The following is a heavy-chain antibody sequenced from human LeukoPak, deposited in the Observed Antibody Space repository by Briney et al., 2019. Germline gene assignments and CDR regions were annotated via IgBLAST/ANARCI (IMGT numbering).Heavy chain of an antibody. CDR1: GDSISSGDYY. J-gene: IGHJ4*02. CDR3: ASPARGYTYGYRFDY. Sequence: PSETLSLTCTVSGDSISSGDYYWSWIRQPPGKGLEWIGSIYYSGSTYYNSSLKSRITISVDTSKNQFSLKLSSVIAADTAVYYCASPARGYTYGYRFDYWGQGTLVTVSS. V-gene: IGHV4-39*01. D-gene: IGHD5-18*01. CDR2: IYYSGST.